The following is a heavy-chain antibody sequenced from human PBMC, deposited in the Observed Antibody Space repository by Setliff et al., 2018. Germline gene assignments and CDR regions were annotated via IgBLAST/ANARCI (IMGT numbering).Heavy chain of an antibody. CDR3: AREGVDTRSSTDYRYYMDV. Sequence: ASVKVSCKASGYTFTGYYIHWVRQAPGQGLEYMGWINPNSGGTNYAPKFQGRVTMTRDTSISTVYMEVSRLRSDDTAVYFCAREGVDTRSSTDYRYYMDVWGQGTTVTVSS. D-gene: IGHD5-18*01. CDR1: GYTFTGYY. J-gene: IGHJ6*03. V-gene: IGHV1-2*02. CDR2: INPNSGGT.